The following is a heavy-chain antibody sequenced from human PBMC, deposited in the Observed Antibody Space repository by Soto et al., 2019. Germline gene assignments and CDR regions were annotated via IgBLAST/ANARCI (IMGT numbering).Heavy chain of an antibody. CDR2: INPSGGGT. V-gene: IGHV1-46*01. CDR1: GYTFTSYY. Sequence: QVQLVQSGAEVKKPGASMKVSCKASGYTFTSYYMHWVRQAPGQGLEWMGVINPSGGGTSYAQKFQGRVTMTRDTSTSTVYMELGSLRSEDTAVYYGAGSRLMVYDAFDIWGQGTMVTVSS. D-gene: IGHD2-8*01. J-gene: IGHJ3*02. CDR3: AGSRLMVYDAFDI.